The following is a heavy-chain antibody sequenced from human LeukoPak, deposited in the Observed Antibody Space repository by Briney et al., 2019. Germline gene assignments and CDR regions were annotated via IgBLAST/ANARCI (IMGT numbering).Heavy chain of an antibody. V-gene: IGHV3-23*01. Sequence: GGSLRLSCAVSGITLSNYGMSWVRQAPGKGLEWVAGISGSGGGTNYADSVRGRFTISRDNSKNTLYLQMNSLGAEDTAVYFCAKRGVVIRVILVGFHKEAYYFDSSGQGALVTVSS. D-gene: IGHD3-22*01. J-gene: IGHJ4*02. CDR2: ISGSGGGT. CDR1: GITLSNYG. CDR3: AKRGVVIRVILVGFHKEAYYFDS.